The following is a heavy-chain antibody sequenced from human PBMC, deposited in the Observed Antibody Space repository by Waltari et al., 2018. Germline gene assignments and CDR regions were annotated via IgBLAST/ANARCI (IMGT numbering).Heavy chain of an antibody. J-gene: IGHJ3*02. V-gene: IGHV3-33*01. D-gene: IGHD3-22*01. CDR2: IWSDGRRR. CDR1: GFTLSNYG. Sequence: QVQLVESGGGVVQPGRSLRLSCAASGFTLSNYGMYWVRQTPGKGLEWVENIWSDGRRRYYTESVEGRFTISRDEYKNTLYLQMNSLRAEDTAVYYCARSLDYDTSGDEAFDIWGQGTMVTVSS. CDR3: ARSLDYDTSGDEAFDI.